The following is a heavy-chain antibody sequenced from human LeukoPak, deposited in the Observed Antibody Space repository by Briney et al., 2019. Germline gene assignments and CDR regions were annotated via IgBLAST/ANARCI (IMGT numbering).Heavy chain of an antibody. CDR3: ARAYDIWGGDAFDI. CDR1: GGSISSGGYY. Sequence: SETLSLTCTVSGGSISSGGYYWSWIRQPPGKGLECIGYIYHSGSTYYNPSLKSRVTTSVDRSKNQFSLKLSSVTAADTAVYYCARAYDIWGGDAFDIWGQETMVTVSS. J-gene: IGHJ3*02. D-gene: IGHD3-9*01. V-gene: IGHV4-30-2*01. CDR2: IYHSGST.